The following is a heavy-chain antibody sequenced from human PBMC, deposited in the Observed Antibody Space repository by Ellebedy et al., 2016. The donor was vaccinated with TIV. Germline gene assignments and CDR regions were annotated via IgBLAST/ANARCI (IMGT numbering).Heavy chain of an antibody. CDR2: IHYTGSI. CDR3: ARLVGGTGYFDY. CDR1: GGSISGYY. Sequence: MPSETLSLTCTVSGGSISGYYWSWIRQPPGKGLEWIGYIHYTGSINYNPSLKSRVTVSVDTSKNQFSLKLSPVTAADTAVYYCARLVGGTGYFDYWGQGTLVTVSS. D-gene: IGHD3/OR15-3a*01. J-gene: IGHJ4*02. V-gene: IGHV4-59*01.